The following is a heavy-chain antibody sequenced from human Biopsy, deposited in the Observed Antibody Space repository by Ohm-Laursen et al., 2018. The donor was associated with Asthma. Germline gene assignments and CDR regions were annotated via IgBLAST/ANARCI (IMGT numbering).Heavy chain of an antibody. CDR3: ARGQKSAGDRWFDP. J-gene: IGHJ5*02. CDR1: GYTFTSYG. Sequence: EASVKVSCKASGYTFTSYGISWVRQAPGQGLEWMGRINPNSGATNYAQKFQGRVTMTRDTSISTAYMEVSRLRSDDTAVYYCARGQKSAGDRWFDPWGQGTLVTVSS. D-gene: IGHD6-13*01. CDR2: INPNSGAT. V-gene: IGHV1-2*06.